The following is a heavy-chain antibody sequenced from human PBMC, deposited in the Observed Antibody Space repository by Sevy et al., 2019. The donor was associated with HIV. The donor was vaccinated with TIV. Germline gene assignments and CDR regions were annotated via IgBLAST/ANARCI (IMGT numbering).Heavy chain of an antibody. Sequence: SETLSLTCTVSGGSISSGGYYWSWIRQHPGKGLEWIGYIYYSGSTYYNPSLKRRVTISVDTSKNQFSLKLSSVTAADTAVYYCARSGSSGYYSPYYFDYWGQGTLVTVSS. CDR3: ARSGSSGYYSPYYFDY. D-gene: IGHD3-22*01. CDR1: GGSISSGGYY. J-gene: IGHJ4*02. CDR2: IYYSGST. V-gene: IGHV4-31*03.